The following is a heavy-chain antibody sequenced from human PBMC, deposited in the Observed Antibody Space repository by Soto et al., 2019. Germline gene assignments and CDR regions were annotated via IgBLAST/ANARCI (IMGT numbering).Heavy chain of an antibody. CDR1: GYTFTSYH. Sequence: QVQLVQSGAEVKKPGASVKVSCKTSGYTFTSYHISWVRQAPGQGLEGMGWISAYNTNTNYAQKFQGRVTMTTDTFTSTAYMALRSLRSDDTAVYYCARDTPPTDYWGQGTLVTVSS. V-gene: IGHV1-18*01. CDR2: ISAYNTNT. J-gene: IGHJ4*02. CDR3: ARDTPPTDY.